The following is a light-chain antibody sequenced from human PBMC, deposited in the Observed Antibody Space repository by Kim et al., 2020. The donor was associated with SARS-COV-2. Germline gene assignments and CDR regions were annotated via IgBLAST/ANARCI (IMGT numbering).Light chain of an antibody. CDR2: AAS. V-gene: IGKV1-16*01. CDR3: QQYNSYPIT. CDR1: QDIRNY. Sequence: IRVTQSPSSLSASIGDTVNITCRASQDIRNYLAWHQQKPGKAPQSLINAASNLQSGVPSRFSGSGSGTDFTLTIKNLQSEDFGIYYCQQYNSYPITFGQGTRLEIK. J-gene: IGKJ5*01.